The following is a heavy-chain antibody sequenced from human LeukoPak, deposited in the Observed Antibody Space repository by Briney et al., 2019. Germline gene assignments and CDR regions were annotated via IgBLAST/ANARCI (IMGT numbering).Heavy chain of an antibody. CDR1: GGSISSSNW. J-gene: IGHJ3*02. CDR2: IYHSGST. Sequence: PSETLSLTCAVSGGSISSSNWWSWVRQPPGKGLEWIGEIYHSGSTNYNPSLKSRVTISVYKSKNQFSLKLSSVTAADTAVYYCASLGYYDILTGSSTYAFDIWGQGTMVTVSS. D-gene: IGHD3-9*01. CDR3: ASLGYYDILTGSSTYAFDI. V-gene: IGHV4-4*02.